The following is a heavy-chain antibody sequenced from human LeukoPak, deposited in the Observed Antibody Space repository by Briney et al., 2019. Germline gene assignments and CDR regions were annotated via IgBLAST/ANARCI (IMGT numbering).Heavy chain of an antibody. CDR1: GYTFTSYG. CDR2: ISAYNGNT. D-gene: IGHD3-10*01. J-gene: IGHJ3*02. V-gene: IGHV1-18*01. Sequence: ASVKVSCKASGYTFTSYGISWVRQAPGQGLEWMGWISAYNGNTNYAQKLQGRVTMTTDTSTSTAYMELRSLRSDDTAVYYCARGVITMVRGISGAFDIGGQGTMVTVSS. CDR3: ARGVITMVRGISGAFDI.